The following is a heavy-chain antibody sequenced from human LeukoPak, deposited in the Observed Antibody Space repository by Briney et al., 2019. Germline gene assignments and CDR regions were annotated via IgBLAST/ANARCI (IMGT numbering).Heavy chain of an antibody. CDR3: AKGNRYYYYYGMDV. Sequence: GGSLRLSCAASGFTFDDYAMHWVRQAPGKGLEWVSGISWNSGSIGYADSVKGRFTISRDNAKNSLYLQMNSLRAEDTALYYCAKGNRYYYYYGMDVWGQGTTVTVSS. CDR2: ISWNSGSI. V-gene: IGHV3-9*01. J-gene: IGHJ6*02. CDR1: GFTFDDYA.